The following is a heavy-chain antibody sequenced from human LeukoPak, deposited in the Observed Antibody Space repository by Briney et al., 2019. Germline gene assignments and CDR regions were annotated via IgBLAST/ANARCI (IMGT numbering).Heavy chain of an antibody. Sequence: WASVKVSCKASGYTLTIYGISWVRQAPGQGLERMGWISAYNGNTNYAQKLQGRVTMTTDTSTSTAYMEMRRLRSDDTAVYYCARERRSRLYYYDRSGHLVRGQGTLVTVSS. J-gene: IGHJ4*02. V-gene: IGHV1-18*01. CDR3: ARERRSRLYYYDRSGHLV. CDR2: ISAYNGNT. CDR1: GYTLTIYG. D-gene: IGHD3-22*01.